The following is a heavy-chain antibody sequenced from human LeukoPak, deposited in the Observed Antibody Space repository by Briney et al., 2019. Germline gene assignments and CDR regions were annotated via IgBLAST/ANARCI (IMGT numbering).Heavy chain of an antibody. V-gene: IGHV3-23*01. D-gene: IGHD3-3*01. Sequence: GGSLRLSCAASEFTFSSYAMSWVRQAPGKGLEWVSTISGSGDSTFYADSVKGRFTISRDNSMNTLYLQMNSLRAEDTAVYYCARGDFWLDYCGQGALVTVSS. CDR3: ARGDFWLDY. CDR2: ISGSGDST. J-gene: IGHJ4*02. CDR1: EFTFSSYA.